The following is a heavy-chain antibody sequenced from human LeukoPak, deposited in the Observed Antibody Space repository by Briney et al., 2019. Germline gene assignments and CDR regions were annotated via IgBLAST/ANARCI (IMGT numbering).Heavy chain of an antibody. D-gene: IGHD5-12*01. J-gene: IGHJ4*02. V-gene: IGHV1-2*02. CDR3: ARDKYTGYETFDY. CDR1: GYTFTGYY. Sequence: ASVKVSCKASGYTFTGYYIHWVRQAPGQGLKWMGWINPNNGGTNYAQKFQGRVTMTRDTSISTAYMELNRQTSDDTAVYYCARDKYTGYETFDYWGQGTPVTVSS. CDR2: INPNNGGT.